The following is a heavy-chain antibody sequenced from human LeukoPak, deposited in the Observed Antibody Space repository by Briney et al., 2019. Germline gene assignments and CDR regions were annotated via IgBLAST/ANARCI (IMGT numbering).Heavy chain of an antibody. CDR3: ARDARAMDY. CDR2: IYHSGST. J-gene: IGHJ4*02. D-gene: IGHD3-10*01. Sequence: SETLSLTCTVSGYSISSGYYWGWIRQPPGKGLEWIGSIYHSGSTYYNPSLKSRVTISVDTSKNQFSLKLSSVTTADTAVYYCARDARAMDYWGQGTLVTVSS. CDR1: GYSISSGYY. V-gene: IGHV4-38-2*02.